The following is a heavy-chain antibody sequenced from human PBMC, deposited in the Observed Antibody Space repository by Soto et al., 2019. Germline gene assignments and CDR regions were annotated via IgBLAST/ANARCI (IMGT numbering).Heavy chain of an antibody. Sequence: LSLTCTVSGGSISSGGYYWSWIRQHPGKGLEWIGYIYYSGSTYYNPSLKSRVTISVDTSKNQFSLKLSSVTAADTAVYYCARDKSRDAVYLQHWGQGTLVTVSS. CDR3: ARDKSRDAVYLQH. J-gene: IGHJ1*01. V-gene: IGHV4-31*03. CDR2: IYYSGST. CDR1: GGSISSGGYY.